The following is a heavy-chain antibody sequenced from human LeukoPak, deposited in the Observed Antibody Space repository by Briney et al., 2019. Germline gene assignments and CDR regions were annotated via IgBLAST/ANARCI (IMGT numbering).Heavy chain of an antibody. CDR1: GGSISSGGYY. Sequence: SSETLSLTCTVSGGSISSGGYYWSWIRQHPGKGLEWIVYIYYSGSTYYNPSLKSRVTISVDTSKNQFSLKLSSVTAADTAVYYCARAITMVRGVSGWFRNWFDPWGQGTLVTVSS. V-gene: IGHV4-31*03. D-gene: IGHD3-10*01. CDR3: ARAITMVRGVSGWFRNWFDP. CDR2: IYYSGST. J-gene: IGHJ5*02.